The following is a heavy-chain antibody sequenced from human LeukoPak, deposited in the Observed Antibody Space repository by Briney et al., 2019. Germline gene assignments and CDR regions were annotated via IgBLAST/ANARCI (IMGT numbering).Heavy chain of an antibody. J-gene: IGHJ5*02. Sequence: ASVKVSCKASGYTFTSYAMNWVRQAPGQGLEWMGWINTNTGNPTYAQGFTGRFVFSLDTSVSTAYLQISSLKAEDTAVYYCAIGIAAAGIRDYNWFDPWGQGTLVTVSS. D-gene: IGHD6-13*01. CDR2: INTNTGNP. CDR1: GYTFTSYA. CDR3: AIGIAAAGIRDYNWFDP. V-gene: IGHV7-4-1*02.